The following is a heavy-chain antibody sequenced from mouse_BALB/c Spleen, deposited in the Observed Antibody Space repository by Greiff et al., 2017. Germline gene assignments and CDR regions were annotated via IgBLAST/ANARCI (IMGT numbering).Heavy chain of an antibody. CDR2: ISTYYGDA. V-gene: IGHV1S137*01. CDR1: GYTFTDYA. D-gene: IGHD6-5*01. Sequence: QVQLKESGAELVRPGVSVKISCKGSGYTFTDYAMHWVKQSHAKSLEWIGVISTYYGDASYNQKFKGKATMTVDKSSSTAYMELARLTSEDSAIYYCARSYALYYFDYWGQGTTLTVSS. CDR3: ARSYALYYFDY. J-gene: IGHJ2*01.